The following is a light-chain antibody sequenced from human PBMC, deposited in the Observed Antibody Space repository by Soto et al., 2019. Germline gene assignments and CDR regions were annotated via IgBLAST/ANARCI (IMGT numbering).Light chain of an antibody. J-gene: IGKJ2*01. CDR3: QHLTNFRFT. Sequence: IQLTQSPSSLSESVGARVTITCRASQGINKFLAWYQQRPGKAPQLLVYGASTLQSGVPSRFSGSGSGTDFNLNISSLQPEDVATYYCQHLTNFRFTFGQGTKLDIK. CDR2: GAS. CDR1: QGINKF. V-gene: IGKV1-9*01.